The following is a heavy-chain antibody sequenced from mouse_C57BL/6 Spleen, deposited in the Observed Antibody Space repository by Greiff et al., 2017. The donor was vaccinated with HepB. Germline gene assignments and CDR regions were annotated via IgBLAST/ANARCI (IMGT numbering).Heavy chain of an antibody. CDR1: GFTFSSYG. CDR2: ISSGGSYT. D-gene: IGHD2-4*01. Sequence: EVQLVESGGDLVKPGGSLKLSCAASGFTFSSYGMSWVRQTPDKRLEWVATISSGGSYTYYPDSVKGRFTISRDNAKNTLYLQMSSLKSEDTAMYYCARHDDYDGRSWFAYWGQGTLVTVAA. CDR3: ARHDDYDGRSWFAY. J-gene: IGHJ3*01. V-gene: IGHV5-6*01.